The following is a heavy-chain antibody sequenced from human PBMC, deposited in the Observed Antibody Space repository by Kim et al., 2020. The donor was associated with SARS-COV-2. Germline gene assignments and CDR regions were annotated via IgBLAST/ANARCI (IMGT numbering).Heavy chain of an antibody. J-gene: IGHJ6*03. CDR3: ARGHLKSIVVVIAPRPYYYYMDV. D-gene: IGHD2-21*01. CDR1: GYTFTSYD. CDR2: MNPNSGNT. V-gene: IGHV1-8*01. Sequence: ASVKVSCKASGYTFTSYDINWVRQATGQGLEWMGWMNPNSGNTGYAQKFHGRVTMTRNTSISTAYMELSSLRSEDTAVYYCARGHLKSIVVVIAPRPYYYYMDVSGKGTTVTVSS.